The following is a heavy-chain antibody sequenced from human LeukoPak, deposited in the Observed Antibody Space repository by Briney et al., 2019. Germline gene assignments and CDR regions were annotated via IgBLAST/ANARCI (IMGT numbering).Heavy chain of an antibody. V-gene: IGHV3-74*01. D-gene: IGHD6-13*01. Sequence: GGSLRLSCAASGFTFSSYWMHWVRQAPGKGLVWVSRINSDGSSTSYADSVKGRFTISRDNAKNTLYLQMNSLRAEDTAVYYCAKVSGLTAAAGSDYWGQGTLVTVSS. CDR1: GFTFSSYW. J-gene: IGHJ4*02. CDR3: AKVSGLTAAAGSDY. CDR2: INSDGSST.